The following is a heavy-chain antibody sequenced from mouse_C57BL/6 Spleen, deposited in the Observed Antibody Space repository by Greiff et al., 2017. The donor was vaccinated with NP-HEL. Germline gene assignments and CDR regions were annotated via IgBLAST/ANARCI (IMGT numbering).Heavy chain of an antibody. D-gene: IGHD3-2*02. CDR1: GYTFTSYW. J-gene: IGHJ2*01. Sequence: QVQLQQPGTELVKPGASVKLSCKASGYTFTSYWMHWVKQRPGQGLEWIGNINPRNGGTNYNEKFKSKATLTVDKSSSTANMQLSSLTSEDSAVYYCARDSSGYLIFDYWGKGTTLTVSS. V-gene: IGHV1-53*01. CDR2: INPRNGGT. CDR3: ARDSSGYLIFDY.